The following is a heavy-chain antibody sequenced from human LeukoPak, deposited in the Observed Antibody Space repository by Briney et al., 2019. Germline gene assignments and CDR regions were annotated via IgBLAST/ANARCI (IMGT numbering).Heavy chain of an antibody. J-gene: IGHJ4*02. CDR3: ASSGYSYGPFDY. CDR2: IYHSGST. D-gene: IGHD5-18*01. V-gene: IGHV4-30-2*01. Sequence: PSETLSLTCAVSGGSISSGGYSWSWIRQPPGKGLEWIGYIYHSGSTYYNPSLKSRVTISVDRSKNQFSLKLSSVTAADTAVYYCASSGYSYGPFDYWGQGTLVTVSS. CDR1: GGSISSGGYS.